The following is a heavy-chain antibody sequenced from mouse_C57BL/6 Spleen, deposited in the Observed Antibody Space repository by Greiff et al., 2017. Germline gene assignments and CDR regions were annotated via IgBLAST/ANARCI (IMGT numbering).Heavy chain of an antibody. CDR2: ISSGSSTT. Sequence: DVKLVESGGGLVKPGGSLKLSCAASGFTFSDYGMHWVRQAPEKGLEWVAYISSGSSTTYYADTVQGRFTISRDDAKNTLFLQMTSLRSEDTAMYYCARLPYYYGSSHWYFEGWGTGTTVTVAS. V-gene: IGHV5-17*01. D-gene: IGHD1-1*01. J-gene: IGHJ1*03. CDR1: GFTFSDYG. CDR3: ARLPYYYGSSHWYFEG.